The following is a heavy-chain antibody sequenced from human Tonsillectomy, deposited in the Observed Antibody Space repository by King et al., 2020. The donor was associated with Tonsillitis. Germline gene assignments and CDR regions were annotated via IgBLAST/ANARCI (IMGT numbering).Heavy chain of an antibody. Sequence: VQLVESGGGVVQPGRSLRLSCAASGFTFSNYGMHWVRQAPGKGLEWVALISYNGGIKYYAESVKGRFTISRDNSKNTLYLQMNSPRAEDTAVYYCGKDYYYSSAIFSDAVDIWGQGTMVIVSS. CDR3: GKDYYYSSAIFSDAVDI. CDR2: ISYNGGIK. V-gene: IGHV3-30*18. J-gene: IGHJ3*02. D-gene: IGHD3-22*01. CDR1: GFTFSNYG.